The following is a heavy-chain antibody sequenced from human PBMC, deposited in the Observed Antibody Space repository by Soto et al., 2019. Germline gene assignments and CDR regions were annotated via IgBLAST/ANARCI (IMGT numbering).Heavy chain of an antibody. CDR2: IKSKTDGGTT. CDR1: GFTFSNAW. J-gene: IGHJ4*02. Sequence: GGSLRLSCAASGFTFSNAWMSWVRQAPGKGLEWVGRIKSKTDGGTTDYAAPVKGRFTISRDDSKNTQYLQMNSLKTEDTAVYYCTTRFAYSSGWYDYWGQGTLVTVSS. CDR3: TTRFAYSSGWYDY. V-gene: IGHV3-15*01. D-gene: IGHD6-19*01.